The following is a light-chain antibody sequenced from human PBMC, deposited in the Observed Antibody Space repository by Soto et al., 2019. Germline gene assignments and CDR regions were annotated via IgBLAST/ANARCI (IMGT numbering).Light chain of an antibody. Sequence: EVVITQSPHTLSVSRGERANLCCRASQSVSSNLAWYQQKLGQAPRLPIYSASTRATGISARFSGSGSGTDFTLTISTLQSEDFAIYYCQQYDNWPATFGQGTRLEI. CDR2: SAS. CDR1: QSVSSN. V-gene: IGKV3-15*01. CDR3: QQYDNWPAT. J-gene: IGKJ5*01.